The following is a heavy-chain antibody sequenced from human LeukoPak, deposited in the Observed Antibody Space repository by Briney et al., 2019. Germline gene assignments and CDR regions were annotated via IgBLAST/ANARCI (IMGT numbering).Heavy chain of an antibody. CDR3: ARGDGSGYYH. CDR1: GDSVSSNSAA. D-gene: IGHD3-3*01. CDR2: TYYRSKWYK. Sequence: SQTLSLTCAIPGDSVSSNSAAWNWIRQSPSRGLEWLGRTYYRSKWYKDYAVSVKSRITINPDTSRNQFSLQVNSVTPEDTAVYYCARGDGSGYYHWGQGTLVTVSS. J-gene: IGHJ5*02. V-gene: IGHV6-1*01.